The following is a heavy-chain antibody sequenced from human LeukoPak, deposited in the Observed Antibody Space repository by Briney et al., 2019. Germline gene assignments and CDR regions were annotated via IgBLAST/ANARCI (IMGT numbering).Heavy chain of an antibody. Sequence: GASVKVSCKASAYTFTGYDVNWVRQATGQGLEWMGWMNPNSGNTGYAQTFQGRVTMTRNTSISTAYMELSSLTSEDTAVYYCARGGAGYYDSSGYYHAFDIWGQGTMVTVSS. CDR1: AYTFTGYD. J-gene: IGHJ3*02. CDR3: ARGGAGYYDSSGYYHAFDI. CDR2: MNPNSGNT. D-gene: IGHD3-22*01. V-gene: IGHV1-8*01.